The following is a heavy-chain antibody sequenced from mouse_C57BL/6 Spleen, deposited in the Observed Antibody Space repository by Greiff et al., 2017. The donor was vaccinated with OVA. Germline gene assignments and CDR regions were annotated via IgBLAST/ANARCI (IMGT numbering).Heavy chain of an antibody. Sequence: VQLQQPGAELVMPGASVKLSCKASGYTFTSYWMHWVKQRPGQGLEWIGEIYPSDSYTHYNQKFKGKSTLTVDKSSSTAYMQLSSLTSEDSAVYYGARVSGYDPYYFDYWGQGTTLTVSS. D-gene: IGHD2-2*01. J-gene: IGHJ2*01. CDR1: GYTFTSYW. V-gene: IGHV1-69*01. CDR2: IYPSDSYT. CDR3: ARVSGYDPYYFDY.